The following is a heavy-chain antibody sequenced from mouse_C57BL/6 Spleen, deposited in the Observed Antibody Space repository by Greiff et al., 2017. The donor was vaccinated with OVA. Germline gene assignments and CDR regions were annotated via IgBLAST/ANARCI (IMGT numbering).Heavy chain of an antibody. CDR2: IWWDDDK. CDR3: ARIAGYYGSSQRVYFYY. Sequence: QVTLKVSGPGILQPSQTLSLTCSFSGFSLSTFGMGVGWIRQPSGKGLEWLAHIWWDDDKYYNPALKSRLTISKDTSKNQVFLKIANVDTADTATYYCARIAGYYGSSQRVYFYYWGQGTTLTVSS. V-gene: IGHV8-8*01. J-gene: IGHJ2*01. CDR1: GFSLSTFGMG. D-gene: IGHD1-1*01.